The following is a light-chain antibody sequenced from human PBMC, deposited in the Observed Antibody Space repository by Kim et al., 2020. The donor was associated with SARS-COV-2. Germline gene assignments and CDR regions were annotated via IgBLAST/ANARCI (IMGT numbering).Light chain of an antibody. CDR2: EVN. Sequence: ASVSGSPGQSITISCTGASSDVVSWYQHHPGEAPKLIIFEVNKRPSQISNRFSGSKSGNTASLTIAGLQAEDEANYYCCSYEGTVVFGRGTKLTVL. V-gene: IGLV2-23*02. J-gene: IGLJ2*01. CDR3: CSYEGTVV. CDR1: SSDVV.